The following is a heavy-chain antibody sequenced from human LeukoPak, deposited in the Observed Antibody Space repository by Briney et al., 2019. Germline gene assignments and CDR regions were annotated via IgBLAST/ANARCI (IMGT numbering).Heavy chain of an antibody. CDR1: GFTFSSYS. J-gene: IGHJ5*02. Sequence: GGSLRLSCAASGFTFSSYSMNWVRQAPGKGLEWVSYISSSGSTIYYADSVKGRFTISRDNAKNSLYLQMNSLRAEDTAVYYCARDQRWLVSWGQGTLVTVSS. D-gene: IGHD5-24*01. CDR3: ARDQRWLVS. V-gene: IGHV3-48*01. CDR2: ISSSGSTI.